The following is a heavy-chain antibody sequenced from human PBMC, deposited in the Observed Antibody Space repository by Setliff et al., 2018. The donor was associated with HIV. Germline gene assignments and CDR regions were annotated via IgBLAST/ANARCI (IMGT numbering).Heavy chain of an antibody. V-gene: IGHV4-59*08. D-gene: IGHD5-12*01. CDR2: IFYIGFA. J-gene: IGHJ4*02. CDR1: GDSIGSYY. Sequence: SETLSLTCTVSGDSIGSYYWTWLRQFPGKGLEWIGFIFYIGFAAYNPSLKSRLTISVDTSKSQFSLRLTSVTAADTAIYYCARQVSIPGVAITPVDYWGQGALVTVSS. CDR3: ARQVSIPGVAITPVDY.